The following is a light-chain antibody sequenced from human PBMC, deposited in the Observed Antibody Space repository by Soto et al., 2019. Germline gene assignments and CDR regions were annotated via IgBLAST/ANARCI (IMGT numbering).Light chain of an antibody. CDR1: SSNVGGNA. J-gene: IGLJ2*01. Sequence: QSVLTQPPSESGTPGQGVTISCSGGSSNVGGNAVNWYLQLPGSAPKLLIYSNDQRPSGVPDRFSGSKSGSSATLAISGLQSDDESDYYCVSWDDSLNRPVFGGGTKRTVL. CDR2: SND. V-gene: IGLV1-44*01. CDR3: VSWDDSLNRPV.